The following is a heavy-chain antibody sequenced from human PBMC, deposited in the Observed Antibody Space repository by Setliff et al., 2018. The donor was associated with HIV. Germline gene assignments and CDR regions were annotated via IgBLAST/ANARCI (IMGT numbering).Heavy chain of an antibody. CDR1: GGTFSSYA. D-gene: IGHD3-9*01. Sequence: GASVKVSCKASGGTFSSYAISWVRQAPGQGLEWMGGIIPILGIANYAQKFQGRVTITADKSTSTAYMELSSLRSEDTAVYYCAGSILTGYYTFGADYWGQGTLVTVSS. V-gene: IGHV1-69*10. J-gene: IGHJ4*02. CDR2: IIPILGIA. CDR3: AGSILTGYYTFGADY.